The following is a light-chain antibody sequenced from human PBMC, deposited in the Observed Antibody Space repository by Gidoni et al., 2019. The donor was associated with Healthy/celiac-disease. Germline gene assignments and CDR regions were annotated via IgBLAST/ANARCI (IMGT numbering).Light chain of an antibody. J-gene: IGKJ5*01. V-gene: IGKV3-11*01. Sequence: EIVLTQSPATLSFSPGERATLSCRASQSVISYLALYQQQPGQALRLLIFDSSNRATGIPARFSGSGSGTDFTLTISSLEPEDFAVYYCQQRSNWPPPITFGQGTRLEIK. CDR1: QSVISY. CDR2: DSS. CDR3: QQRSNWPPPIT.